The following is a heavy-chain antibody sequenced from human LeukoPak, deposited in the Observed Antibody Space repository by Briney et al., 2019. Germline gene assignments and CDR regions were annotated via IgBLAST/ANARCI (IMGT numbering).Heavy chain of an antibody. CDR3: VRDGEGVAISVNYWFDP. CDR2: VNPNNGNT. V-gene: IGHV1-8*01. CDR1: GFTFTSYD. J-gene: IGHJ5*02. Sequence: GASVKVSCKASGFTFTSYDINWVRQASGQGLEWMGWVNPNNGNTGYAQKFQGRVTMTRDTSISTAYMELRGLRSEDTAVYYCVRDGEGVAISVNYWFDPWDQGTLVTVSS. D-gene: IGHD3-10*01.